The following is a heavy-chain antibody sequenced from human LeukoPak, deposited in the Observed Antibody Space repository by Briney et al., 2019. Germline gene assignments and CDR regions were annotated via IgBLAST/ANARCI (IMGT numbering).Heavy chain of an antibody. Sequence: GAAVKVSCKASGYTFTSYYMHWVRQAPVQGLEWMGIINPSGGSTSYAQKFQGRVTMTRDTSTSTVYMELSSLRSEDTAVYYCARDLIAVAGTFDYWGQGTLVTVSS. J-gene: IGHJ4*02. CDR2: INPSGGST. CDR1: GYTFTSYY. V-gene: IGHV1-46*01. CDR3: ARDLIAVAGTFDY. D-gene: IGHD6-19*01.